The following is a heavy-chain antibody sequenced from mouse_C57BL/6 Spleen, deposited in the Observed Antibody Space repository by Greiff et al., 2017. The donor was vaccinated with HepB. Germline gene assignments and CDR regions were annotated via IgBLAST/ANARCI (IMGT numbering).Heavy chain of an antibody. Sequence: QVQLQQSGPELVKPGASVKISCKASGYAFSSSWMNWVKQRPGKGLEWIGRIYPGDGDTNYNGKFKGKATLTADKSSSTAYMQLSSLTSEDSAVYFCARGDYYGSSFDYWGPGTTLTVSS. CDR1: GYAFSSSW. D-gene: IGHD1-1*01. CDR3: ARGDYYGSSFDY. J-gene: IGHJ2*01. V-gene: IGHV1-82*01. CDR2: IYPGDGDT.